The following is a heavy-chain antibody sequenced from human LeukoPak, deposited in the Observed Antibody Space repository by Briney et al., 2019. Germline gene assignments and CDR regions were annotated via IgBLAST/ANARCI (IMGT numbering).Heavy chain of an antibody. CDR3: SRTRYSYGLLDY. J-gene: IGHJ4*02. CDR1: GFTFSVYW. V-gene: IGHV3-49*04. Sequence: GGSLRLSCAASGFTFSVYWMTWVRQAPGKGLEWVGFIRSKAYGGTTEYAASVKGRFTISRDDSKSIAYLQMNSLKTEDTAVYYCSRTRYSYGLLDYWGQGTLVTVSS. D-gene: IGHD5-18*01. CDR2: IRSKAYGGTT.